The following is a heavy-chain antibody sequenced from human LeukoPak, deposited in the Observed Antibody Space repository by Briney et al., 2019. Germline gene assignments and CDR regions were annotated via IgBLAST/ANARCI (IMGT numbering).Heavy chain of an antibody. J-gene: IGHJ4*02. CDR3: TRVAGPNDY. CDR2: IKRDGSEK. CDR1: GFTFSGYW. Sequence: GGSLTLSCAASGFTFSGYWMSWVSQAPGKGPEWVANIKRDGSEKYYVDSVKGRFTISRDNAKNSLYLEMNSLRGEDTAVYYCTRVAGPNDYWGQGALVTVSS. V-gene: IGHV3-7*05.